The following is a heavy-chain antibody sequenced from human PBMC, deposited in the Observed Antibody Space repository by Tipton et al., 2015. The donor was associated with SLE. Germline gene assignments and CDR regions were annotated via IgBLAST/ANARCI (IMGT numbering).Heavy chain of an antibody. CDR1: GESFSGKY. J-gene: IGHJ4*02. CDR3: ARGQIEFKRIAMVRGIKFLYFFDY. CDR2: INHSGST. Sequence: TLSLTCAISGESFSGKYLNWIRQSPEKGLGWIGEINHSGSTNYNPSLKSRVTISVDTSKNQFSLKLSSVTAADTAVYYCARGQIEFKRIAMVRGIKFLYFFDYWGQGTLVTVSS. D-gene: IGHD3-10*01. V-gene: IGHV4-34*01.